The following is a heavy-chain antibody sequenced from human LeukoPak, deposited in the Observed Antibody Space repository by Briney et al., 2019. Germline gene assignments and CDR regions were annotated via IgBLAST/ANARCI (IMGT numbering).Heavy chain of an antibody. J-gene: IGHJ4*02. D-gene: IGHD1-1*01. V-gene: IGHV1-2*02. CDR1: GYTFTGYY. CDR2: INPNSGGT. CDR3: ARDPPYELDYDY. Sequence: GSVKVSCKASGYTFTGYYMHWGRQAPGQGREWMGWINPNSGGTNYAQKFQGRVTMTRDTSISTAYMELSRLRSDDTAVYYCARDPPYELDYDYWGQGTLVTVSS.